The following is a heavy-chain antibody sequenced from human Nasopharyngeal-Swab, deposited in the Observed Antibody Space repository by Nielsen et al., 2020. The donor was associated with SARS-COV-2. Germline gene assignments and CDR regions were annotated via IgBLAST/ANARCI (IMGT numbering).Heavy chain of an antibody. CDR1: GYTFTSYA. CDR2: INAGNGNT. Sequence: ASVKVSCKASGYTFTSYAMHWVRHAPGQRLEWMGWINAGNGNTTYSQKFQGRVTITRDTSASTAYMELSSLRSEDTAVYYCARQRYSSGWSLNNWFDPWGQGTLVTVSS. CDR3: ARQRYSSGWSLNNWFDP. J-gene: IGHJ5*02. V-gene: IGHV1-3*01. D-gene: IGHD6-19*01.